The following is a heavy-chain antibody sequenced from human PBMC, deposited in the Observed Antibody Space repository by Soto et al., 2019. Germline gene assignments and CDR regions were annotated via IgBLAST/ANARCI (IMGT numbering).Heavy chain of an antibody. D-gene: IGHD6-19*01. J-gene: IGHJ5*02. CDR1: GGSISSTNW. V-gene: IGHV4-4*02. Sequence: QVQLQESGPGLVKPSGTLSLTCAVSGGSISSTNWWNWVRQPPGKGLEWIGEIYHSGRTNYNPSLKSRVTISIDKSETQVSLKLSSVTAADTVVYYCARRAVAGTSWFDPWGQGTQVTVSS. CDR3: ARRAVAGTSWFDP. CDR2: IYHSGRT.